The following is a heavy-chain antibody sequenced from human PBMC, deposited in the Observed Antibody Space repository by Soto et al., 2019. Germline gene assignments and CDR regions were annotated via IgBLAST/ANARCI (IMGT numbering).Heavy chain of an antibody. CDR3: ARQRTTVVTQAYFDH. CDR2: INPNSGGT. CDR1: GYTFTGYY. D-gene: IGHD2-21*02. V-gene: IGHV1-2*02. J-gene: IGHJ4*02. Sequence: GASVKVSCKASGYTFTGYYMHWVRQAPGQGLEWMGWINPNSGGTNYAQKFQGRVTMTRDTSISTAYMELSRLRSDDTAVYYCARQRTTVVTQAYFDHWGQGALVTVSS.